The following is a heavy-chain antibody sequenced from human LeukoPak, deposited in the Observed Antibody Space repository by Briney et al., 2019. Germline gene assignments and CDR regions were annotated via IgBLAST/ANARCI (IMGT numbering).Heavy chain of an antibody. CDR1: GYTFTSYG. J-gene: IGHJ4*02. CDR2: ISSYNGNT. V-gene: IGHV1-18*01. CDR3: ARHALYGSGSYYVYYFDY. D-gene: IGHD3-10*01. Sequence: ASVKVSCRASGYTFTSYGISWVRQAPGQGLEWMGWISSYNGNTNYAQKLQGRVTMTTDTSTSAAYMELRSLRSDDTAVYYCARHALYGSGSYYVYYFDYWGQGTLVTVSS.